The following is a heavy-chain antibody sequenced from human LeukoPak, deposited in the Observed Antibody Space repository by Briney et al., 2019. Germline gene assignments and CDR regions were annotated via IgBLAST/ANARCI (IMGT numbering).Heavy chain of an antibody. D-gene: IGHD1-26*01. V-gene: IGHV4-30-4*08. CDR3: ARIGTRELSDY. Sequence: SETLSLTCTVSGGSISSGDYYWSWIRQPPGKGLEWIGYIYYSGSTYYNPSLKSRVTISVDTSKNQFSLKLSSVTAADTAVYYCARIGTRELSDYWGQGTLVTVSS. CDR2: IYYSGST. CDR1: GGSISSGDYY. J-gene: IGHJ4*02.